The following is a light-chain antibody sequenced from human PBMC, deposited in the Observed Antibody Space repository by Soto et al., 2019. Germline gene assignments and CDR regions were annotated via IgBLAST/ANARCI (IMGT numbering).Light chain of an antibody. Sequence: EIVLTQSPGTLSLSPWERATLSCRASQSVSSSYLAWYQQKPGQAPRLLIYGASSRATGITDRFSGSGSGTDFTLTISRLEPEDFAVYYCQQYGSSPRTFGPGTKVDIK. CDR1: QSVSSSY. J-gene: IGKJ3*01. CDR3: QQYGSSPRT. CDR2: GAS. V-gene: IGKV3-20*01.